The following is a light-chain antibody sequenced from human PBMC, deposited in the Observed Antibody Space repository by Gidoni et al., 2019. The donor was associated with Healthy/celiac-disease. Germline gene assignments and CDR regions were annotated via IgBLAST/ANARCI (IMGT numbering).Light chain of an antibody. CDR1: QSVLYSSNNKNY. V-gene: IGKV4-1*01. CDR2: WAS. J-gene: IGKJ2*01. CDR3: QQYYSTPYT. Sequence: DIVMTQSPDALAVSLGERATINCKSSQSVLYSSNNKNYLAWYQQKPGQPPKLLIYWASTRESGVPDRFSGSGSGTDFTLTISSLQAEDVAVYYCQQYYSTPYTVXQXTKLETK.